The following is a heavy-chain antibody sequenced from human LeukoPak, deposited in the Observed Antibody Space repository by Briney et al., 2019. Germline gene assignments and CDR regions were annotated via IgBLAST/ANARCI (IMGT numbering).Heavy chain of an antibody. J-gene: IGHJ3*02. CDR1: GGSFSGYY. CDR3: ARDRGSSWYAGPSMGAFDI. CDR2: INHSGST. V-gene: IGHV4-34*01. Sequence: SETLSLTCAVYGGSFSGYYWSWIRQPPGKGLEWIGEINHSGSTNYNPSLKSRVTISVDTSKNQFSLKLSSVTAADTAVYYCARDRGSSWYAGPSMGAFDIWGQGTMVTVSS. D-gene: IGHD6-13*01.